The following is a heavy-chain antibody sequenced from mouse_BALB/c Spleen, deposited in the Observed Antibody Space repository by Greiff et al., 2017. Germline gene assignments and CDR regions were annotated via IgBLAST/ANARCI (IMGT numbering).Heavy chain of an antibody. Sequence: EVQVVESGGGLVQPGGSRKLSCAASGFTFSDYGMAWVRQAPGKGPEWVAFISNLAYSIYYADTVTGRFTIARENAKNTLDLEMSSLRSEDTAMYYGASLYRNYRSYYFDYWGQGTTLTVSS. J-gene: IGHJ2*01. CDR2: ISNLAYSI. CDR3: ASLYRNYRSYYFDY. D-gene: IGHD2-1*01. V-gene: IGHV5-15*02. CDR1: GFTFSDYG.